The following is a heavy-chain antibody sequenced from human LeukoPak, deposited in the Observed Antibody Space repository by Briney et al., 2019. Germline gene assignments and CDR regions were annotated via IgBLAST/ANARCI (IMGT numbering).Heavy chain of an antibody. CDR1: GFTFSDSY. V-gene: IGHV3-11*01. J-gene: IGHJ4*02. Sequence: GGSQRLSCAASGFTFSDSYMSWIRQAPGKGLEYISYISSSGSTIYYADSVKGRFTLSRDNAKNSLSLEMNSLRAEDTAVYYCARGKYSFDYWGQGTLVTVSS. CDR3: ARGKYSFDY. CDR2: ISSSGSTI.